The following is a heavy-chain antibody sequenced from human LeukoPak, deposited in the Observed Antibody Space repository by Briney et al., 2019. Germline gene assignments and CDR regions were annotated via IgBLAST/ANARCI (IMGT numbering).Heavy chain of an antibody. Sequence: GGSLRLSCAASGLTFSSYSMNWVRQAPGKGLEWVSSISSSSSYIYYADSVKGRFTISRDNAKNSLYLQMNSLRAEDTAVYYCARDYLVAAAGTAYWGQGTLVTVSS. CDR3: ARDYLVAAAGTAY. CDR2: ISSSSSYI. V-gene: IGHV3-21*01. D-gene: IGHD6-13*01. J-gene: IGHJ4*02. CDR1: GLTFSSYS.